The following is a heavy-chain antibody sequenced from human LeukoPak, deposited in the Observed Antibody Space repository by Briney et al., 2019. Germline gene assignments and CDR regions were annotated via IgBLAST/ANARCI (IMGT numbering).Heavy chain of an antibody. CDR3: ARVTNEYSSSSWYGY. Sequence: ASVKVSCKASGYTFTGYYMRWVRQAPGQGLEWMGWINPNSGGTNYAQKFQGRVTMTRDTSISTAYMELSRLRSDDTAVYYCARVTNEYSSSSWYGYWGQGTLVTAPS. CDR1: GYTFTGYY. CDR2: INPNSGGT. V-gene: IGHV1-2*02. J-gene: IGHJ4*02. D-gene: IGHD6-6*01.